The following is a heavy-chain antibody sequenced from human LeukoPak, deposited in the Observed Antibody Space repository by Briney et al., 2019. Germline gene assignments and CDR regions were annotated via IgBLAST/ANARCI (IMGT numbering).Heavy chain of an antibody. D-gene: IGHD3-22*01. CDR1: GYTFTSYD. Sequence: ASVKVSCKASGYTFTSYDINWVRQATGQGLEWMGWMSPNSGNTGYAQKFQGRVTMTRNTSISAAYMELSSLGSEDTAVYYCASDSSGYYQGAFDIWGQGTMVTVSS. J-gene: IGHJ3*02. V-gene: IGHV1-8*01. CDR2: MSPNSGNT. CDR3: ASDSSGYYQGAFDI.